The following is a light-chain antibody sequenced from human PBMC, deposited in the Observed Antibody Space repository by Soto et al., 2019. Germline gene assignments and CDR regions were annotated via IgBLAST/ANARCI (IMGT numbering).Light chain of an antibody. V-gene: IGLV2-14*01. CDR3: SSYTTSSTRV. CDR2: EVT. J-gene: IGLJ1*01. Sequence: QSALTQPASVSGSPGQSIAISCSGSSSDLGIYNYVSWYQQHPGKVPKLIIFEVTNRPSGVSNRFSGSKSSNTASLTISGLQAEDEADYYCSSYTTSSTRVFGTGTKVTVL. CDR1: SSDLGIYNY.